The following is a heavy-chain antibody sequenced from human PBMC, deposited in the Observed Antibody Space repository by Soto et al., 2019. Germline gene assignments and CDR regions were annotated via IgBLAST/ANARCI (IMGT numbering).Heavy chain of an antibody. Sequence: QVQLVESGGGGVQPGRSLRLSCAASGVTFSSYGMHWVRQAPGKGLEWVAVIWYDGSNKYYADSVKGRFTISIDNSKNALYLQMNSLRAEDTAVYYCARDASYYFDYWGQGTLVTVSS. J-gene: IGHJ4*02. D-gene: IGHD3-10*01. CDR2: IWYDGSNK. V-gene: IGHV3-33*01. CDR3: ARDASYYFDY. CDR1: GVTFSSYG.